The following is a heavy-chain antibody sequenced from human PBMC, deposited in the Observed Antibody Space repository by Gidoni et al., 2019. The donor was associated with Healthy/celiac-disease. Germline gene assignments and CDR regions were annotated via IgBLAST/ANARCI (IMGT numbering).Heavy chain of an antibody. J-gene: IGHJ6*02. CDR3: RLELRGWGSGDGKDV. D-gene: IGHD1-7*01. Sequence: EVQLVESGGGLVQPGGSLRLSCAASGFTFSDHYMDWVRQAPGKGLEWVGRTRNKANSYTTEYAASVKGRFTISRDDSKNSLYLQMNSLKTEDTAVYYCRLELRGWGSGDGKDVWGQGTTVTVSS. CDR1: GFTFSDHY. V-gene: IGHV3-72*01. CDR2: TRNKANSYTT.